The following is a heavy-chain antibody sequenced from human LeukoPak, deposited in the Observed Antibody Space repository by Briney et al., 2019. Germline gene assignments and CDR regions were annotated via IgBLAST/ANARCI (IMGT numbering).Heavy chain of an antibody. CDR3: AGAFPTTEVHY. CDR2: ISSSSSTI. J-gene: IGHJ4*02. D-gene: IGHD1-1*01. CDR1: GFTFSSYS. Sequence: GGSLRLSCAASGFTFSSYSMNWVRQAPGKGLEWVSYISSSSSTIYYADSVKGRFTISRDNAKNSLYLQMNSLRVEDTAVYYCAGAFPTTEVHYWGQGTLVTVSS. V-gene: IGHV3-48*01.